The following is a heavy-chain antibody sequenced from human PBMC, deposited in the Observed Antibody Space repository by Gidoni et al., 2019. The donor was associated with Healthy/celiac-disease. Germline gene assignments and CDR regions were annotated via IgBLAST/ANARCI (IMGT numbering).Heavy chain of an antibody. CDR3: AKQAYSSGWYALGYYGMDV. V-gene: IGHV3-23*01. Sequence: EVQLLESGGGLVQPGGSLRLPCAASGFPFSSYAMSWVRQAPGKGLEWVSAISGSGGSTYYADSVKGRFTISRDNSKNTLYLQMNSLRAEDTAVYYCAKQAYSSGWYALGYYGMDVWGQGTTVTVSS. D-gene: IGHD6-19*01. J-gene: IGHJ6*02. CDR1: GFPFSSYA. CDR2: ISGSGGST.